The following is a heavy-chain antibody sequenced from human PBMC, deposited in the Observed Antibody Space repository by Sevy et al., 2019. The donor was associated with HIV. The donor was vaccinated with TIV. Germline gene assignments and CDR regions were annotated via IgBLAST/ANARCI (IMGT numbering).Heavy chain of an antibody. CDR1: GFTFSSYW. CDR2: INSDGSST. Sequence: GGSLRLSCAASGFTFSSYWMHWVRQAPGKGLVWVSRINSDGSSTSYADSVKGRFTISRDNAKNTLYLQMNSLRAEDTAVYYCAPSSVTDYYYYGMDVWAKGPRSPSP. CDR3: APSSVTDYYYYGMDV. J-gene: IGHJ6*02. D-gene: IGHD6-6*01. V-gene: IGHV3-74*01.